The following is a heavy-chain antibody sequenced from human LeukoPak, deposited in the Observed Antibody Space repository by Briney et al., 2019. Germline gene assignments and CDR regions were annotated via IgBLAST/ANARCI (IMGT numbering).Heavy chain of an antibody. V-gene: IGHV4-39*07. J-gene: IGHJ3*02. CDR3: ARASAADTGRAFDI. D-gene: IGHD6-13*01. CDR2: IYYSGST. CDR1: GGSISSSSYY. Sequence: SETLSLTCTVSGGSISSSSYYWGWIRQPPGKGLEWIGSIYYSGSTYYNPSLKSRVTISVDTSKNQFSLTVTSVTAADTAVYYCARASAADTGRAFDIWGQGTKVTVSS.